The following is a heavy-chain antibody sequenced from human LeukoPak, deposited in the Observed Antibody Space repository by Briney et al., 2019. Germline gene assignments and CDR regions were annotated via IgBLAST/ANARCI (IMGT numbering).Heavy chain of an antibody. CDR2: ISGSGGST. Sequence: GGSLRLSCAASRFTFSNYAMSWVRQAPGKGLEWVSGISGSGGSTYYADSVKGRFTISRDNSKNSVYLQMTSLRAEDTALYYCAKDATAVPGTVYMDVWGKGTTVTISS. CDR1: RFTFSNYA. D-gene: IGHD6-13*01. V-gene: IGHV3-23*01. J-gene: IGHJ6*03. CDR3: AKDATAVPGTVYMDV.